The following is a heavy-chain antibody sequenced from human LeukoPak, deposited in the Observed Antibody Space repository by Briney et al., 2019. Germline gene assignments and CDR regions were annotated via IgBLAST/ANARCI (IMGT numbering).Heavy chain of an antibody. J-gene: IGHJ6*02. CDR2: IYPGDSDT. Sequence: GESLKISCKGSGYSFTNYWIGWVRQMPGKGLEWMGIIYPGDSDTRYSPSFQGQVTISADKSISTAYLQWSSLKASDTAMYYCARPRGARHNCYYYGMDVWGQGTTVTVSS. V-gene: IGHV5-51*01. CDR3: ARPRGARHNCYYYGMDV. CDR1: GYSFTNYW. D-gene: IGHD1-26*01.